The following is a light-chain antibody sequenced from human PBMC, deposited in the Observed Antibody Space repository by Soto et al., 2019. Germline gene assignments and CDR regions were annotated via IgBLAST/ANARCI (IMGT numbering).Light chain of an antibody. V-gene: IGKV1-33*01. CDR2: DAS. J-gene: IGKJ2*01. CDR1: QDINKY. CDR3: QQYDNVRCTST. Sequence: DIQMTQSPSSLSASVGDRVTITCQASQDINKYLNWYQQKPGKAPKVLIYDASNSETGVPSRFSGSGSGTDFTFTISSLQPEDFATYYCQQYDNVRCTSTLGQGTKVDI.